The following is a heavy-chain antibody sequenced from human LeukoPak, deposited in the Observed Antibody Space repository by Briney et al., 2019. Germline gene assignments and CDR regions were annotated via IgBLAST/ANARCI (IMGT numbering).Heavy chain of an antibody. V-gene: IGHV4-59*01. CDR1: AAPITSYY. CDR2: IYYSGST. J-gene: IGHJ3*02. Sequence: PSETLSLTCTVSAAPITSYYWSWIRQPPGKGLEWIGYIYYSGSTNYNPSLKSRVAISVDTSKNQVSLRLSSVPAADTAVYYCARGGSIVGATPHDAFDIWGQGTVVTVS. CDR3: ARGGSIVGATPHDAFDI. D-gene: IGHD1-26*01.